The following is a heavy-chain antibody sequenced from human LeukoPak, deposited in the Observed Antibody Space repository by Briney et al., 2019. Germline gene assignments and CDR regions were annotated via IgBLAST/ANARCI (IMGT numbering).Heavy chain of an antibody. D-gene: IGHD3-16*01. V-gene: IGHV4-59*08. CDR3: ARHASRTYYFDY. CDR1: GGSISSYY. CDR2: IYNSGST. J-gene: IGHJ4*02. Sequence: PSETLSLTCTVSGGSISSYYWSWVRQPPRQGLEWIGYIYNSGSTNYNPSLKSRVTISVDTSKNQFSLKLSSVTAADTAVYYCARHASRTYYFDYWGQGTLVTVSS.